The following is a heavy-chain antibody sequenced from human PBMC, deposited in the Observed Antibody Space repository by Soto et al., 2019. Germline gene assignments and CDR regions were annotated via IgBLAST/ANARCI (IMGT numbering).Heavy chain of an antibody. J-gene: IGHJ4*02. CDR2: ISAYNGNT. CDR3: ARDYLGYCSSTSCPLFDY. D-gene: IGHD2-2*01. CDR1: VYTFTSYG. V-gene: IGHV1-18*01. Sequence: ASVTVSCTASVYTFTSYGSSWVRQAHGQGLEWMGWISAYNGNTNYAQKLQGRVTMTTDTSTSTAYMELRSLRSDDTAVYYCARDYLGYCSSTSCPLFDYWGQGTLVTVSS.